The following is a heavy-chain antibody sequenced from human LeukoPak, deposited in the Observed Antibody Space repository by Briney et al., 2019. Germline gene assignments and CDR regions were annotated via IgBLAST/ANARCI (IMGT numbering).Heavy chain of an antibody. J-gene: IGHJ6*03. D-gene: IGHD6-13*01. CDR3: ARGLAAPPWYYYYYMDV. CDR1: GGSISSSNW. V-gene: IGHV4-4*02. Sequence: SETLSLTCAVSGGSISSSNWWSWVRQPPGKGLEWIGEIYHSGSTNYNPSLKSRVTISVDTSKNQFSLKLSSVTAADTAVYYCARGLAAPPWYYYYYMDVWGKGTTVTVSS. CDR2: IYHSGST.